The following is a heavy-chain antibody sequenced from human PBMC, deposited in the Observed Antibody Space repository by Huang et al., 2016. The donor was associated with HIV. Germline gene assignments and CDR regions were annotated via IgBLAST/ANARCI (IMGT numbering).Heavy chain of an antibody. Sequence: EVQLLESGGGLVQPGGSLRLSCAASRLTFSSYSMNWVRQAPGEGLEWVSGITGSGGATNYADSVKGGYTISRDNSKNTLYLQINSLRAEDTAVCYCTKAYFGGGGAFDIWGQGTMVTVSS. CDR1: RLTFSSYS. CDR3: TKAYFGGGGAFDI. D-gene: IGHD3-16*01. V-gene: IGHV3-23*01. CDR2: ITGSGGAT. J-gene: IGHJ3*02.